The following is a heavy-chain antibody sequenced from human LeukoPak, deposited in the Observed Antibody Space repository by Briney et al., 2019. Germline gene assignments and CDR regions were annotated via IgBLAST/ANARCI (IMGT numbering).Heavy chain of an antibody. CDR2: IRSKANSYAT. CDR1: GFTFSGSA. J-gene: IGHJ3*02. D-gene: IGHD3-22*01. V-gene: IGHV3-73*01. Sequence: GGSLRLSCAASGFTFSGSAMHWVRQASGKGLEWVGRIRSKANSYATAYAASVKGRFTISRDDSKNTAYLQMNSLKTEDTAVYYCTRHRDYDSSGYYGRGIWGQGTMVTVSS. CDR3: TRHRDYDSSGYYGRGI.